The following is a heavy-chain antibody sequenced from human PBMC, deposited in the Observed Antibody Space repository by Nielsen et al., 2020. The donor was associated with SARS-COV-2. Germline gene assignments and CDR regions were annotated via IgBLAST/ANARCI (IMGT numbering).Heavy chain of an antibody. Sequence: GESLKISCAASGLNFNVYSMTWVRQTAQRGLEWVASINHDNTHIFHAYSVQGRFTISRDNAKNSVYLQMNNLRVDDTALYYCATLDYFGSGSSPHWGQGSLVTVSS. D-gene: IGHD3-10*01. V-gene: IGHV3-21*01. CDR3: ATLDYFGSGSSPH. CDR1: GLNFNVYS. CDR2: INHDNTHI. J-gene: IGHJ4*01.